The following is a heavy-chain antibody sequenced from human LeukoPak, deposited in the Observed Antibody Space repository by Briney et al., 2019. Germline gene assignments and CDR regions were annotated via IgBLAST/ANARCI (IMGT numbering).Heavy chain of an antibody. J-gene: IGHJ6*04. CDR1: GFSVSSNY. D-gene: IGHD3-3*01. V-gene: IGHV5-10-1*01. CDR2: IDPSDSYT. CDR3: ARQGTSEDYYGMDV. Sequence: PGGSLRLSCAASGFSVSSNYMNWVRQAPGKGLEWMGRIDPSDSYTNYSPSFQGHVTISADKSISTAYLQWSSLKASDTAMYYCARQGTSEDYYGMDVWGKGTTVTVSS.